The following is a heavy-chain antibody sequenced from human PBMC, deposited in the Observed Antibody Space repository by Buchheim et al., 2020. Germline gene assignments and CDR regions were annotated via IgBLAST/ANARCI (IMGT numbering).Heavy chain of an antibody. CDR3: AKEEEPNDY. J-gene: IGHJ4*02. V-gene: IGHV3-23*01. Sequence: EAQLLESGGGLVQPGGSLRLSCAVSGFTFSNSAMTWVRQAPGKGLEWVSAISRSGNTTYYADSVMGRFTISRDTSKNTLYLQRNSLRVDDTAVYYCAKEEEPNDYWGLGTL. CDR2: ISRSGNTT. CDR1: GFTFSNSA.